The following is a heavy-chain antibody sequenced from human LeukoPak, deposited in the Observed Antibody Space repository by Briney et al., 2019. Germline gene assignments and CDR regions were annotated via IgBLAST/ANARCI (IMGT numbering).Heavy chain of an antibody. D-gene: IGHD1-26*01. CDR1: GFTFSSYA. CDR3: ARDSIVGPFFDY. CDR2: ISSSSSYI. J-gene: IGHJ4*02. V-gene: IGHV3-21*01. Sequence: PGGSLRLSCAASGFTFSSYAMSWVRRAPGKGLEWVSSISSSSSYIYYADSVKGRFTISRDNAKNSLYLQMNSLRAEDTAVYYCARDSIVGPFFDYWGQGTLVTVSS.